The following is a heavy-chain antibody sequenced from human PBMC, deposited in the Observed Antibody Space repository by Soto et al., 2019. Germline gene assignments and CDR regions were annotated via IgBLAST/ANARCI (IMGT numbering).Heavy chain of an antibody. V-gene: IGHV1-46*01. CDR3: ARGYYFDY. J-gene: IGHJ4*02. CDR1: GYTFTSYG. Sequence: ASVQVSCKASGYTFTSYGISWVRQAPGQGLEWMGWINPSGGSTNYAQKFQGRVTMTRDTSTSTVYMELSSLRSEDTAVYYCARGYYFDYWGQGTLVTVSS. CDR2: INPSGGST.